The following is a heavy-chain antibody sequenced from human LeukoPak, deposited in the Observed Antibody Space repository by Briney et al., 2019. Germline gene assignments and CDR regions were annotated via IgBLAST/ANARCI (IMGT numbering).Heavy chain of an antibody. CDR2: IKSKTDGGTT. Sequence: PGGSLRLSCAASGFTFSNAWMSWVRQAPGKGLEWVGRIKSKTDGGTTDYAAPVKGRFTISRDNAKNSLYLQMNSLRAEDTAVYYCARDIEDFVGNQALDYWGQGTLVTVSS. V-gene: IGHV3-15*01. J-gene: IGHJ4*02. CDR1: GFTFSNAW. D-gene: IGHD1-14*01. CDR3: ARDIEDFVGNQALDY.